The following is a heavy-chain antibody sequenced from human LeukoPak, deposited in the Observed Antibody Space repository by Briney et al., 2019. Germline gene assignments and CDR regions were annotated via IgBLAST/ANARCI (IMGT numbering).Heavy chain of an antibody. J-gene: IGHJ6*03. Sequence: ASVKVSCKASGYTFTDYPMHWVRQAPGQGLEWMGWINPNNGGTNYAQKFQDRVTLSRDTSISTVYMELSRLISDDTAVYYCATPFFALRSGTPYYMDVWGKGTTVIVSS. D-gene: IGHD3-3*02. CDR1: GYTFTDYP. CDR3: ATPFFALRSGTPYYMDV. V-gene: IGHV1-2*02. CDR2: INPNNGGT.